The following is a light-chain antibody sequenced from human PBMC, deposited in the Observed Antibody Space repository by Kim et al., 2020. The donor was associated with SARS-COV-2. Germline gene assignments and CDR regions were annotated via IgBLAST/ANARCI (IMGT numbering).Light chain of an antibody. Sequence: LSPGEGATLACRASQSGGISLAWYRHTRGQPPRLLIYDAAIRATGIPDRFSGSGSGTDFTLTINRLEPEDFGMYYCQIYNRPRPYSFGQGTKLEI. CDR3: QIYNRPRPYS. V-gene: IGKV3-20*01. J-gene: IGKJ2*01. CDR2: DAA. CDR1: QSGGIS.